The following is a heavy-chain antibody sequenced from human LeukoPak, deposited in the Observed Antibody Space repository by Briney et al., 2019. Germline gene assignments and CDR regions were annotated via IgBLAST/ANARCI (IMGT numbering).Heavy chain of an antibody. Sequence: PSETLSLTCTVSGASVRNEYWSWIRQPPGKGLEWIGYIHYSGSSNYHPSLGSRVSISLDTSQNQFSLKLKSVTAADTGMYHCARYDRGLFFFDDWGQGTLVTVSS. J-gene: IGHJ4*02. CDR1: GASVRNEY. D-gene: IGHD1-14*01. V-gene: IGHV4-59*08. CDR2: IHYSGSS. CDR3: ARYDRGLFFFDD.